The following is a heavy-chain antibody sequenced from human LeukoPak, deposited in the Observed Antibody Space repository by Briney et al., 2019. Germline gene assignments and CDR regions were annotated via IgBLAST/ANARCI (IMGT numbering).Heavy chain of an antibody. CDR1: GFTFSSYW. Sequence: GGSLRLSCAASGFTFSSYWMSWVRQAPGKGLEWVANIKPDGSDQYYVDSVRGRFTISRDNAKNSLYLQMNSPRAEDTAVYYCAKDPERWLQLRLGFSDWGQGTLVTVSS. CDR2: IKPDGSDQ. V-gene: IGHV3-7*03. CDR3: AKDPERWLQLRLGFSD. J-gene: IGHJ4*02. D-gene: IGHD5-24*01.